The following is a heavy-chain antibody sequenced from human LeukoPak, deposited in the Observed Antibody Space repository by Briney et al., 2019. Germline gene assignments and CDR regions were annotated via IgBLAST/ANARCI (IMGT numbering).Heavy chain of an antibody. CDR2: IKQDETEK. D-gene: IGHD6-19*01. V-gene: IGHV3-7*03. Sequence: GGSLRLSCTASGFTFSNFWMGWVRQAPGKGLEWVANIKQDETEKFYLGSVKGRFTISRDNAKNSLYLQMDILKPEDTAFYYCAKVDGYNSGWYDSWGQGTLVTVSS. J-gene: IGHJ5*01. CDR3: AKVDGYNSGWYDS. CDR1: GFTFSNFW.